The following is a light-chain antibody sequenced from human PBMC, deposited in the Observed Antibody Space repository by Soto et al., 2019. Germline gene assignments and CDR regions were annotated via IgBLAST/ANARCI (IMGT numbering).Light chain of an antibody. V-gene: IGKV1D-13*01. J-gene: IGKJ4*01. CDR1: QGISSS. Sequence: AIPWTQSRSSEASAEREGVRLTRRARQGISSSLAWYPQKPGKAPKLLIYDASSLESGVPSRFSGSGSGTDFTXTISSLXXEDFATYYCQQFNNYPLTFGGGTKVDIK. CDR3: QQFNNYPLT. CDR2: DAS.